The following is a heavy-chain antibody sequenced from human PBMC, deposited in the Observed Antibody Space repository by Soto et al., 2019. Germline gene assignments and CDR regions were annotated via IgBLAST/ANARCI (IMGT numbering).Heavy chain of an antibody. Sequence: QVQLVQSGAEVKKPGASVKVSCKVSGYTLTELSMHWVRQAPGKGLEWMGGFDPEDGETIYAQKFQGRVTMTEDTSTDTAYMELSSLRSEDTAVYYCATGSATVTTLPYYYGMDVWGQGTTVTVSS. CDR2: FDPEDGET. V-gene: IGHV1-24*01. D-gene: IGHD4-17*01. CDR1: GYTLTELS. CDR3: ATGSATVTTLPYYYGMDV. J-gene: IGHJ6*02.